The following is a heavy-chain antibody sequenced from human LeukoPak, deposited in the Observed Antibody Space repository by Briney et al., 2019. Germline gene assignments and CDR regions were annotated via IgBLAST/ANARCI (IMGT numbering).Heavy chain of an antibody. CDR2: ISSSGSTI. J-gene: IGHJ6*02. V-gene: IGHV3-11*04. Sequence: GGSLRLSCAASGFTFSDYYMSWIRQAPGKGLEWVSYISSSGSTIYYADSVKGRFTISRDNAKNSLYLQMNSLRAEDTAIYYCASDRVFYGLDVWGQGTTVTVSS. CDR1: GFTFSDYY. CDR3: ASDRVFYGLDV.